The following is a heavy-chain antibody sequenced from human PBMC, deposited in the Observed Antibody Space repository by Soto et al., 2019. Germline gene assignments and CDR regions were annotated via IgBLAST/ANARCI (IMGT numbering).Heavy chain of an antibody. CDR3: ATPSGLLGQYSALPDN. J-gene: IGHJ4*02. CDR2: IIPMFGST. V-gene: IGHV1-69*08. CDR1: GGTFSHST. D-gene: IGHD5-12*01. Sequence: PVKVSCKASGGTFSHSTVAWVLQAPGHRPEWMGMIIPMFGSTNSAQKFRDRVTFSADTYTNTAYMELSSLRSEDTAVYYCATPSGLLGQYSALPDNWGQGTLVTVSS.